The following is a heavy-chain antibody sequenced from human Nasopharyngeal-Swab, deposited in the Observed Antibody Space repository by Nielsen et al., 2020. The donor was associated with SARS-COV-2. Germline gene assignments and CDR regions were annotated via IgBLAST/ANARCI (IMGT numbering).Heavy chain of an antibody. CDR2: IFPDDSDT. V-gene: IGHV5-51*01. Sequence: SCKGSGYFFNNYWVGWVRQMPGKGLEWMGIIFPDDSDTRYSPSFQGQVTISVDESISTAYLQWSSLKASDTAMYYCARTEYGSGTNFDYWGQGTLVTVSS. D-gene: IGHD3-10*01. CDR1: GYFFNNYW. J-gene: IGHJ4*02. CDR3: ARTEYGSGTNFDY.